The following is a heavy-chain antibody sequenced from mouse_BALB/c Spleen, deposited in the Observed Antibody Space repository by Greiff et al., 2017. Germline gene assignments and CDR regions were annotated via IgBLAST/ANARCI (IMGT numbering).Heavy chain of an antibody. Sequence: EVQLVESGGGLVQPGGSRKLSCAASGFTFSSFGMHWVRQAPEKGLEWVAYISSGSSTIYYADTVKGRFTISRDNPKNTLFLQMTSLRSEDTAMYYCARGITTALYAMDYWGQGTSVTVSS. CDR3: ARGITTALYAMDY. CDR2: ISSGSSTI. J-gene: IGHJ4*01. V-gene: IGHV5-17*02. CDR1: GFTFSSFG. D-gene: IGHD1-2*01.